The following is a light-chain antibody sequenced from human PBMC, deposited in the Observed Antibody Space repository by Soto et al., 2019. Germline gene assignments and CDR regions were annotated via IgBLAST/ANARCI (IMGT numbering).Light chain of an antibody. Sequence: DIQMTQSPSTLSASVGDRVIITCRASQSISSWLAWYQQKPGKAPNLLFSRGPHLKSGIPSRFSGRGSRTAFTLTISRLQPDDFAPYYCQQYDRGSWTFGQGTKVEIK. CDR2: RGP. CDR1: QSISSW. J-gene: IGKJ1*01. V-gene: IGKV1-5*03. CDR3: QQYDRGSWT.